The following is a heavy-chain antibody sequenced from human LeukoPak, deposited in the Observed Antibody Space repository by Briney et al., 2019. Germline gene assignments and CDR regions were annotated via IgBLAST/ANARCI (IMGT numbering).Heavy chain of an antibody. J-gene: IGHJ3*02. V-gene: IGHV1-24*01. CDR3: ATEACSGGSCYQFNAFDI. CDR1: GYTLTELS. D-gene: IGHD2-15*01. Sequence: ASVKVSCKVSGYTLTELSMHWVRQAPGEGLEWMGGFDPEDGETIYAQKFQGRVTMTEDTSTDTAYMELSSLRSEDTAVYYCATEACSGGSCYQFNAFDIWGQGTMVTVSS. CDR2: FDPEDGET.